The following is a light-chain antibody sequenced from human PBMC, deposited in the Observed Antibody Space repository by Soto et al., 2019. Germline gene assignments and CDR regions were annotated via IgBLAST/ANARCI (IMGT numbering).Light chain of an antibody. CDR3: NSYSSSTTLYL. V-gene: IGLV2-14*01. CDR2: DVS. Sequence: QSALTQPASVSGSPGQSITISCTGTSSDVGGYNYVSWYQQHPGKAPKLMISDVSNRPSGVSIRFSGSKSGNTASLTIPGLQAEDEADYYCNSYSSSTTLYLFGTGTKVTVL. J-gene: IGLJ1*01. CDR1: SSDVGGYNY.